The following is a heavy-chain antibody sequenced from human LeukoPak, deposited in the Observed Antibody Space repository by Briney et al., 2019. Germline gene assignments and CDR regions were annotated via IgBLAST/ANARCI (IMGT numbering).Heavy chain of an antibody. CDR1: GLTFSSHW. CDR3: AKDEQWLVPQPRYFDY. Sequence: GGSLRLSCAASGLTFSSHWMHWVRQAPGKGLVWVSRITNDGSSTTYADSVKGRFTISRDNAKNMLYLQVNSLRAEDTAVYYCAKDEQWLVPQPRYFDYWGQGTLVTVSS. V-gene: IGHV3-74*01. CDR2: ITNDGSST. J-gene: IGHJ4*02. D-gene: IGHD6-19*01.